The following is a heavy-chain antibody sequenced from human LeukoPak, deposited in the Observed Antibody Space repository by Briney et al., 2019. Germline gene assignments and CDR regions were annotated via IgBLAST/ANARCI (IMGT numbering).Heavy chain of an antibody. CDR2: IWYDGSNK. D-gene: IGHD6-19*01. CDR1: GFTFSSYG. J-gene: IGHJ4*02. Sequence: GRSLRLSCAASGFTFSSYGMHWVRQAPGKGLEWVAVIWYDGSNKYYADSAKGRFTISRDNSKNTLYLQMNSLRAEDTAVYYCAAIAVAGTASVGDFDYWGQGTLVTVSS. CDR3: AAIAVAGTASVGDFDY. V-gene: IGHV3-33*01.